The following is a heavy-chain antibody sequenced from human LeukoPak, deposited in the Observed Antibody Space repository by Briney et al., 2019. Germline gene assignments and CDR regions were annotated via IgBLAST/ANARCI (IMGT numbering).Heavy chain of an antibody. D-gene: IGHD6-13*01. J-gene: IGHJ6*03. CDR3: AREVHIAAAVLYYMDV. CDR2: INHSGST. CDR1: GGSFSGYY. V-gene: IGHV4-34*01. Sequence: KTSETLSLTCAVYGGSFSGYYWSWIRQPPGKGLEWIGEINHSGSTNYNPSLKSRVTISVDTSKNQFSLKLSSVTAADTAVYYCAREVHIAAAVLYYMDVWGKGTTVTVSS.